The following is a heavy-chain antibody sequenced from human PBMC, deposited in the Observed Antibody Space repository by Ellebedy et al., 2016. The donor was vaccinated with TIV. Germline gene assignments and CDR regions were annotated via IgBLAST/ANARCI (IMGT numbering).Heavy chain of an antibody. D-gene: IGHD2-21*02. V-gene: IGHV4-31*03. CDR2: IYYSGST. J-gene: IGHJ4*02. Sequence: MPSETLSLTCTVSGGSISSGGYYWSWIRQHPGMGLEWIGYIYYSGSTYYNPSLKSRVTISVDTSKNQFSLKLSSVTAADTAVYYCARGPTSEGYCGGDCYVDWGQGTLVTVSS. CDR1: GGSISSGGYY. CDR3: ARGPTSEGYCGGDCYVD.